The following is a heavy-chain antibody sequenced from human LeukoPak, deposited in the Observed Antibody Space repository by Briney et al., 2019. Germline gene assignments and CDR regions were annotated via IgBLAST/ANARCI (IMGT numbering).Heavy chain of an antibody. V-gene: IGHV4-38-2*02. J-gene: IGHJ4*02. D-gene: IGHD2-15*01. CDR3: ASDAPGLLGY. CDR1: GFSISSGFY. CDR2: IHYSGST. Sequence: SETLSLTCTVSGFSISSGFYWGWIRQPPGKGLEWIGNIHYSGSTYYKPSLKSRVTISVDTSKNQFSLTLSSVTAADTAMYYCASDAPGLLGYWGQGTLVTVSS.